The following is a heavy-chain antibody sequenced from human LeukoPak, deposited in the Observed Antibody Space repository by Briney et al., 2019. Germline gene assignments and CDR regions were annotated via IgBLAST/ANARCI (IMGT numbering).Heavy chain of an antibody. D-gene: IGHD3-22*01. J-gene: IGHJ1*01. CDR3: AKDNYYDSSGYYGEYFQH. CDR2: ISGSGGST. CDR1: GFTFSSYA. V-gene: IGHV3-23*01. Sequence: GGSLRLSCAASGFTFSSYAMSWVRQAPGKGLEWVSGISGSGGSTYYADSVRGRFTISRDNSKNTLSLQMNSLRAEDTAVYYCAKDNYYDSSGYYGEYFQHWGQGTLVTVSS.